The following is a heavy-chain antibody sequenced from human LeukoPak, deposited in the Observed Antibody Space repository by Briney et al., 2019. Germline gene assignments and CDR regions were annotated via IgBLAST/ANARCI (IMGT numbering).Heavy chain of an antibody. J-gene: IGHJ6*02. Sequence: SVKVSCKTYGGTFNNYAINWVRQAPGQGLEWMGGIIPLFRTANYAQNFQGRLTITADESTRTVYMELSSLRSEDTAVCYCARIMEYCSSTSCYYGMDVWGQGTTVTVSS. D-gene: IGHD2-2*01. V-gene: IGHV1-69*13. CDR1: GGTFNNYA. CDR3: ARIMEYCSSTSCYYGMDV. CDR2: IIPLFRTA.